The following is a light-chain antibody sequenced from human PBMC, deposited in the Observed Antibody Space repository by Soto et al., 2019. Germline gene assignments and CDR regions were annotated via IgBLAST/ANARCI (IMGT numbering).Light chain of an antibody. CDR1: QTVSTF. V-gene: IGKV3-11*01. CDR2: DAS. CDR3: QQRRGWPT. J-gene: IGKJ1*01. Sequence: EIVLTQSPDTLSLSPGERATLSCRASQTVSTFLAWYQQKPGQAPRLIVYDASKRAPGIPARFIGSGSGTDFTLTVSSLEPEDFALYYCQQRRGWPTFGQGPKVEI.